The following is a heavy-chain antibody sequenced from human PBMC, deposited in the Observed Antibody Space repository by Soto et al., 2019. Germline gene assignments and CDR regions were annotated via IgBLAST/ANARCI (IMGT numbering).Heavy chain of an antibody. CDR2: IIPIFGTA. D-gene: IGHD2-21*02. J-gene: IGHJ4*02. V-gene: IGHV1-69*12. CDR1: GGTFSSYA. Sequence: QVQLVQSGAEVKKPGSSVKVSCKASGGTFSSYAISWVRQAPGQGLEWMGGIIPIFGTANYAQEFQGRVTITADESTSTAYMELSSLRSEDTAVYYCARVLGTYCGGDCYPPSFDYWGQGTLVTVSS. CDR3: ARVLGTYCGGDCYPPSFDY.